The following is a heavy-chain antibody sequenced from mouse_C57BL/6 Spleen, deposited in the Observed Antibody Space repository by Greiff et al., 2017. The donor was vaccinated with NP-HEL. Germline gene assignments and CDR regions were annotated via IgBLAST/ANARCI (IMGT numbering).Heavy chain of an antibody. V-gene: IGHV1-64*01. D-gene: IGHD1-1*01. CDR1: GYTFTSYW. CDR3: ARPFITTVVVRMDY. J-gene: IGHJ4*01. CDR2: IHPNSGST. Sequence: QVQLQQSGAELVKPGASVKLSCKASGYTFTSYWMHWVKQRPGQGLEWIGMIHPNSGSTNYNEKFKSKATLTVDKSSSTAYMQLSSLTSEDSAVYYCARPFITTVVVRMDYWGQGTSVTVSS.